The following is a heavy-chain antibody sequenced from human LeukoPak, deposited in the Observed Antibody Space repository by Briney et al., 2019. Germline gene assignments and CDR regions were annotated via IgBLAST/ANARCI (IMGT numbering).Heavy chain of an antibody. CDR1: GFTFSFNS. V-gene: IGHV3-74*01. J-gene: IGHJ6*02. CDR2: IKRDGSGT. Sequence: GGSLRLSCAASGFTFSFNSMHWVRHGPGKGLVWVSRIKRDGSGTTYADSVKGRVTISRDNAKNTLYLQMNSLRAEDTAVYYCARSNGFGMDVWGQGTTVTVSS. CDR3: ARSNGFGMDV. D-gene: IGHD2-8*01.